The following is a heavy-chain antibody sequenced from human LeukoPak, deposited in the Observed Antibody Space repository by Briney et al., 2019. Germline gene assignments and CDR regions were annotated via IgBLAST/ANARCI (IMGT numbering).Heavy chain of an antibody. D-gene: IGHD3-16*01. CDR1: GGSISSGSYY. V-gene: IGHV4-61*02. J-gene: IGHJ4*02. CDR3: ARDFDYAWGSSEYYFDY. Sequence: SQTLSLTCTVSGGSISSGSYYWSWIRQPAGKGLEWIGRIYTSGSTNYNPSLKSRLTISVDTSKNQFSLKLSSVTAADTAVYYCARDFDYAWGSSEYYFDYWGQGTLVTVSS. CDR2: IYTSGST.